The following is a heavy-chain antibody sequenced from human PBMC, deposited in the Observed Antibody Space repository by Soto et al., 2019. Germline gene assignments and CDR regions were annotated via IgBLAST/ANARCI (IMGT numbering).Heavy chain of an antibody. CDR3: SRERGGYCSSTSCYNAQSFDI. CDR1: GGSISSSNC. CDR2: IYHSGST. V-gene: IGHV4-4*02. J-gene: IGHJ3*02. D-gene: IGHD2-2*02. Sequence: SETLSLTCAVSGGSISSSNCWSWVRQPPGKGLEWIGEIYHSGSTNYNPSLKSRVNISVDKSKNQFSLKLSSVTAADTAVYYCSRERGGYCSSTSCYNAQSFDIWGEGTIVNVS.